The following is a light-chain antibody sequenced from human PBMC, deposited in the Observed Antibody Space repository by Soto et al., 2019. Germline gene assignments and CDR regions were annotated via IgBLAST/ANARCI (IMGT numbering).Light chain of an antibody. J-gene: IGKJ5*01. CDR3: QQCYSTPRT. CDR2: AAS. V-gene: IGKV1-39*01. CDR1: QSISSY. Sequence: EIQMTQSPCSLSASLGDRVTLTCRASQSISSYLFGYQQKPGNAPKLLIYAASSLKSAVPSRFSGSGSGTDFTLTISSLQPEDFATYYCQQCYSTPRTFGHGTRLDIK.